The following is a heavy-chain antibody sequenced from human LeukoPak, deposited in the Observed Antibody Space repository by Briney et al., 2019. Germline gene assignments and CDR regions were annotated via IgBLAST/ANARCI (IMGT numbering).Heavy chain of an antibody. V-gene: IGHV3-30*18. CDR2: ISYDGSNK. CDR1: GFTFSSYG. D-gene: IGHD5-18*01. Sequence: PGGSLRLSCAASGFTFSSYGMHWVRQAPGKGLEWVAVISYDGSNKYYVDSVKGRFTISRDNSKNTLYLQMNSLRAEDTAVYYCAKDLLGYSYGDADYWGQGTLVTVSS. CDR3: AKDLLGYSYGDADY. J-gene: IGHJ4*02.